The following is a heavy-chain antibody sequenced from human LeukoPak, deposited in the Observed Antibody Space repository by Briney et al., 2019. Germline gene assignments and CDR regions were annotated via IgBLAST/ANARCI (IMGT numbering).Heavy chain of an antibody. D-gene: IGHD3-10*01. V-gene: IGHV4-59*01. CDR1: GGSISNNY. CDR3: ARSNYYQPVAWAIDI. CDR2: IYYSGST. J-gene: IGHJ3*02. Sequence: SETLSLTCTVSGGSISNNYWSWIRRPPGKGLEWIGYIYYSGSTNYNPSLKSRVAISVDTSKNQFSLKLSSVTAADTAVYHCARSNYYQPVAWAIDIWGQGTMVTVS.